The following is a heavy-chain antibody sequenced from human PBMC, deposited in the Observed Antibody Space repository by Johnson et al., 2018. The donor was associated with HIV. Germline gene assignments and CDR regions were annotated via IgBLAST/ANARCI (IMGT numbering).Heavy chain of an antibody. CDR3: AKASHWAFDI. J-gene: IGHJ3*02. Sequence: QVQLVESGGAVVQPGGSLRLSCAASGFTFTNYDMHWVRQAPGKGLEWVAFIRYDGSNKYYVDSVKGRFTISRDNSKNTLYLQMNSLRGEDTAVYYCAKASHWAFDIWGQGTMVTVSS. CDR1: GFTFTNYD. V-gene: IGHV3-30*02. CDR2: IRYDGSNK. D-gene: IGHD1-1*01.